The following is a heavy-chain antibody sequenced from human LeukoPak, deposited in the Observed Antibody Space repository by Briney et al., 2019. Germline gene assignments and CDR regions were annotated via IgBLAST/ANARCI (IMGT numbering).Heavy chain of an antibody. V-gene: IGHV1-2*02. J-gene: IGHJ6*03. CDR1: GYTFTGYY. D-gene: IGHD1-14*01. CDR2: INPNSGGT. CDR3: ARASPPVTGRLRHYYYMDV. Sequence: GASVKVSCKASGYTFTGYYMHWVRQAPGQGLEWMGWINPNSGGTNYAQKFQGRVTMTRDTSISTAYMELSRLRSDDTAVYYCARASPPVTGRLRHYYYMDVWGKGTTVTVSS.